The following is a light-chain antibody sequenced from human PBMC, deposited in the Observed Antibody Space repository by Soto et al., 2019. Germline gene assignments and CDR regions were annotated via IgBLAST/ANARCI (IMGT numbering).Light chain of an antibody. J-gene: IGKJ1*01. V-gene: IGKV1-39*01. CDR1: QTVTSY. CDR2: AAS. CDR3: QQSYSTPWT. Sequence: DIPMTQSPSSLSASVGDRVTITCRASQTVTSYLNWYQQKPGQAPKLLIYAASPLQSGVPSRFGGSGSETDFTLTINSLQPEDFATYDCQQSYSTPWTLGQGTKVQIK.